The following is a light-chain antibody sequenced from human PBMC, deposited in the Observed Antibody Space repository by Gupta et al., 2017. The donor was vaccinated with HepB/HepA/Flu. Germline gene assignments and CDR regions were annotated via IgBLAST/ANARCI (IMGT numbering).Light chain of an antibody. J-gene: IGKJ2*04. CDR1: QSDSNTY. CDR3: QQYNTSPMCS. V-gene: IGKV3-20*01. Sequence: EIVLTQSPGTLSLSPGERATLSCRASQSDSNTYVAWYRQKPGQAPRLLIYGSSSRATGIPDRFSGSGSGTDFTLTISRLEPEDFAVYYCQQYNTSPMCSFGQGTKLEI. CDR2: GSS.